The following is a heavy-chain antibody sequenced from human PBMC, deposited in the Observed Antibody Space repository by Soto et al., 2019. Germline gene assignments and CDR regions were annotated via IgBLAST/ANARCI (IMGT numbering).Heavy chain of an antibody. J-gene: IGHJ4*02. CDR2: ITTDGSTT. V-gene: IGHV3-74*01. CDR3: ARDREWVISDS. Sequence: EVQLVESGGGLVQPGGSLRLSCAASGFTFSSYLMHWVRQTPGKGMVRISRITTDGSTTTYADSVRGRFTISRDNAKNTLYLQMNSLGAEDTAVYYGARDREWVISDSWGQGTMVTVSS. CDR1: GFTFSSYL. D-gene: IGHD3-3*01.